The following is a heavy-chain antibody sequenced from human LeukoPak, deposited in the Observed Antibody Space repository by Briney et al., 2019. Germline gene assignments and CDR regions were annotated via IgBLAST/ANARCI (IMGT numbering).Heavy chain of an antibody. CDR3: ARFYYGSGSYYSSGMDV. D-gene: IGHD3-10*01. Sequence: ASVKVSCKASGYTFTSYGISWVRQAPGQGLEWMGWISAYNGNTNYAQKLQGRVTMTTDTSTSTAYMELRSLRSDDTAVYYCARFYYGSGSYYSSGMDVWGQGTTVTVSS. V-gene: IGHV1-18*01. J-gene: IGHJ6*02. CDR1: GYTFTSYG. CDR2: ISAYNGNT.